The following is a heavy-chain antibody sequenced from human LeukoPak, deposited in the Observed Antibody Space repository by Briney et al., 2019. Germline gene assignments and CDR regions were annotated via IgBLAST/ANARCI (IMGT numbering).Heavy chain of an antibody. Sequence: PSQTLSLTRAVSGGSLSRYYWNWIPHPPGKGLEWIGYIYYSGSTNYNPSLKSRVTISVDTSKNQFSLKLSSVTAADTAVYYCARQWGGGWETWFDPWGQGTLVTVSS. J-gene: IGHJ5*02. D-gene: IGHD6-19*01. CDR1: GGSLSRYY. CDR2: IYYSGST. V-gene: IGHV4-59*08. CDR3: ARQWGGGWETWFDP.